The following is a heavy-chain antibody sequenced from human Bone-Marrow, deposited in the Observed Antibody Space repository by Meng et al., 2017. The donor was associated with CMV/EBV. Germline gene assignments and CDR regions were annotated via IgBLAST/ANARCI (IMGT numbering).Heavy chain of an antibody. Sequence: SVKVSCKASGGTFSSYAISWVRQAPGQGLEWMGGIIPIFGTANYAQKFQGRVTITTDESTSTAYMELSSLRSEDTAVYYCAREGGGNSGEYYYYYYAMDVWGQGTTVTVSS. CDR2: IIPIFGTA. CDR3: AREGGGNSGEYYYYYYAMDV. J-gene: IGHJ6*02. CDR1: GGTFSSYA. V-gene: IGHV1-69*05. D-gene: IGHD4-23*01.